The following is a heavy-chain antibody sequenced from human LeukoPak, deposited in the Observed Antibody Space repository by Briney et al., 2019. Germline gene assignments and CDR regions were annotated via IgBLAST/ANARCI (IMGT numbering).Heavy chain of an antibody. CDR3: ARDQAGYYDSSGYYPLGYYYYYGMDV. Sequence: PGGSMRLSCAASGLTFSSYWMHWVRQAPGKGLVWVSRINSDGSSSSYADSVKGRFTISRDNAKNTLHLQMNSLRAEDTAVYYCARDQAGYYDSSGYYPLGYYYYYGMDVWGQGTTVTVSS. CDR1: GLTFSSYW. D-gene: IGHD3-22*01. CDR2: INSDGSSS. V-gene: IGHV3-74*01. J-gene: IGHJ6*02.